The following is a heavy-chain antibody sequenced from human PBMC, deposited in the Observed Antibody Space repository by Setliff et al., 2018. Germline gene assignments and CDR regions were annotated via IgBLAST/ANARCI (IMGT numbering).Heavy chain of an antibody. CDR1: GYTFISYG. J-gene: IGHJ5*02. V-gene: IGHV1-18*01. Sequence: ASVKVSCKTSGYTFISYGISWVRQAPGQGLEWMGWISGYNGNTDYAQNVQGRVTTTIDTSTNTAYMELRSLRSDDTAVYYCALEEYTSRWTKRFDPWGQGTLVTVSS. CDR2: ISGYNGNT. CDR3: ALEEYTSRWTKRFDP. D-gene: IGHD6-13*01.